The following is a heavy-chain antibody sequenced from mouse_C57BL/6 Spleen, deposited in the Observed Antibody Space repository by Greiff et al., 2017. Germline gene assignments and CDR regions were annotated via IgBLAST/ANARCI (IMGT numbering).Heavy chain of an antibody. Sequence: EVQLQQSGPELVKPGASVKISCKASGYTFTDYYMNWVKQSHGKSLEWIGDINPNNGGTSYNQKFKGKATLTVDKSSSTAYMELRSLTSEDSAVYYCARGDYYGSILMDYWGQGTSVTVSS. V-gene: IGHV1-26*01. CDR1: GYTFTDYY. CDR2: INPNNGGT. J-gene: IGHJ4*01. CDR3: ARGDYYGSILMDY. D-gene: IGHD1-1*01.